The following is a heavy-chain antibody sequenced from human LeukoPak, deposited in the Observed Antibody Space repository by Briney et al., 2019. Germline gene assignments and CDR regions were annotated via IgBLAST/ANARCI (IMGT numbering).Heavy chain of an antibody. CDR1: GFTFSSYD. CDR2: IGTAGDT. CDR3: ARGVAVAGKAAFDI. Sequence: PGGSLRLSCAASGFTFSSYDMHWVRQATGKGLEWVSAIGTAGDTYYPGSVKGRFTISRENAKNSLYLQMNSLRAGDTAVYYCARGVAVAGKAAFDIWGQGTMVTVSS. J-gene: IGHJ3*02. D-gene: IGHD6-19*01. V-gene: IGHV3-13*01.